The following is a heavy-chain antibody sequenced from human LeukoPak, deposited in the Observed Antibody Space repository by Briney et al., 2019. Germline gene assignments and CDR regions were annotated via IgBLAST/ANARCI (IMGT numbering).Heavy chain of an antibody. CDR3: ARGGNYGDYDGYFDY. Sequence: PSETLSLTCTVSGGSISSGGYYWSWIRQHPGKGLELIGYMFYSGSTYYNPSLKSRVTISVDTSKNQFSLKLTSVTAADTAVYYCARGGNYGDYDGYFDYWGQGTLVTVSS. V-gene: IGHV4-31*03. CDR1: GGSISSGGYY. CDR2: MFYSGST. D-gene: IGHD4-17*01. J-gene: IGHJ4*02.